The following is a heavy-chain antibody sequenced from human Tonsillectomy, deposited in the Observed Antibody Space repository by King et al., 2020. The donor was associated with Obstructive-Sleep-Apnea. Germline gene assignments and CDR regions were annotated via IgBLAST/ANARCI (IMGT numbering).Heavy chain of an antibody. Sequence: VQLVESGGGLVQPGGSLRLSCAASGFTFSSFAMTWVRQAPGKGLEWVSTFGGSGSGGSTHYADSVKGRFTISRDDSKNSLFLQMSGLRVDDTAVYYCTKEGPIAVAPSFFYGMDVXGQGTTVTVSS. J-gene: IGHJ6*02. CDR3: TKEGPIAVAPSFFYGMDV. CDR2: FGGSGSGGST. D-gene: IGHD6-19*01. V-gene: IGHV3-23*04. CDR1: GFTFSSFA.